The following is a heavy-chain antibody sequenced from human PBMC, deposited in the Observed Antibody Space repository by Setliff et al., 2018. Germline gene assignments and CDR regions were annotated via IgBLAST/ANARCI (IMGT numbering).Heavy chain of an antibody. CDR3: STELGE. CDR2: INQEGSGR. J-gene: IGHJ4*02. CDR1: GFIFSSLW. D-gene: IGHD3-16*01. V-gene: IGHV3-7*01. Sequence: GGSLRLSCEASGFIFSSLWMSWVRQAPGRGLEWVANINQEGSGRYYVDSVKGRFSISRDNAKSSLYLQMNSLRVEDTGVYYCSTELGEWGQGTPVTVSS.